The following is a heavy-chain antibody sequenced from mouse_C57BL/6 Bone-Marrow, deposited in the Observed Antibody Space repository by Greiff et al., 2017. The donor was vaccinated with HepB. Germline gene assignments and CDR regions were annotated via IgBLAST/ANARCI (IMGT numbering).Heavy chain of an antibody. V-gene: IGHV1-81*01. Sequence: QVQLQQSGAELARPGASVKLSCKASGYTFTSYGISWVKQRTGQGLEWIGEIYPRSGNTYYNEKFKGKATLTADKSSSTAYMELRSLTSEDSAVYFCASEGTTALGGAMDYWGQGTSVTVSS. D-gene: IGHD1-2*01. CDR2: IYPRSGNT. J-gene: IGHJ4*01. CDR1: GYTFTSYG. CDR3: ASEGTTALGGAMDY.